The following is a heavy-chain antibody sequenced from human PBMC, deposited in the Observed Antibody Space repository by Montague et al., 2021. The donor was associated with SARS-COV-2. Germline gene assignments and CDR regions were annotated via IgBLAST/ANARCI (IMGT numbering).Heavy chain of an antibody. V-gene: IGHV6-1*01. CDR1: GDSVWSNTAA. CDR2: TNYRSKWTS. Sequence: CAISGDSVWSNTAAWNWIRQSPSGGLEWLGRTNYRSKWTSDYATSVEGRISIDPDTSKNQFFLHLRSVTPEDTGVYYCVRDTGSAQADFDAWGQGTLVTVSS. CDR3: VRDTGSAQADFDA. J-gene: IGHJ4*02. D-gene: IGHD4-17*01.